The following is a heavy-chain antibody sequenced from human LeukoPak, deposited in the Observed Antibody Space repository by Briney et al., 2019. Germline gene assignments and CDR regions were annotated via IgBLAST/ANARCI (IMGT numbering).Heavy chain of an antibody. CDR2: IYYSGST. D-gene: IGHD6-13*01. CDR3: ASLYTKSIVAAENY. Sequence: SETLSLTCTVSGGSISSYYWSWIRQPPGKGLEWIGYIYYSGSTDYNPSLKSRVTISVDTSKNQFSLKLSSVTAADTAVYYCASLYTKSIVAAENYWGQGTLVTVSS. V-gene: IGHV4-59*08. J-gene: IGHJ4*02. CDR1: GGSISSYY.